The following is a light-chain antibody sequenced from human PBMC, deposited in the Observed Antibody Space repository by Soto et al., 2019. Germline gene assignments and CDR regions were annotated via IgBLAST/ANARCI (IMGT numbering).Light chain of an antibody. Sequence: EIVMTQSPATLSVSPGERATLSCRASQSVSSNLVWYQQRPGQAPRILIYGASTRATGIPARFSGSGSETEFTLTINSLQSEDFAVYYCQQYNKWPPLTFGGGTKVEIK. CDR3: QQYNKWPPLT. CDR1: QSVSSN. CDR2: GAS. V-gene: IGKV3-15*01. J-gene: IGKJ4*01.